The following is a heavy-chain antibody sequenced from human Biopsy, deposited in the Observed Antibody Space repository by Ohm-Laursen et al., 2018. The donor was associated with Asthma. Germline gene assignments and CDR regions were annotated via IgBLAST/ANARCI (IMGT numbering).Heavy chain of an antibody. J-gene: IGHJ6*02. CDR2: IWYDGSNK. D-gene: IGHD2-2*01. CDR3: ARGGLGYCSSTSCYQNYYYGMDV. V-gene: IGHV3-33*01. Sequence: SLRLSCAASGFTFSSYSMNWVRQAPGKGLEWVAVIWYDGSNKYYADSVKGRFTISRDNSKNTLYLQMNSLRAEDTAVYYCARGGLGYCSSTSCYQNYYYGMDVWGQGTTVTVSS. CDR1: GFTFSSYS.